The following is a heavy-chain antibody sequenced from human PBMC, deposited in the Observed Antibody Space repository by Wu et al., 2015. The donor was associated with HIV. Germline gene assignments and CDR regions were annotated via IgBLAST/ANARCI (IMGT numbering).Heavy chain of an antibody. D-gene: IGHD6-19*01. CDR1: GGSFTGSY. J-gene: IGHJ4*02. Sequence: QVQLQQWGAGLLKPSETLSLTCAVYGGSFTGSYWNWIRQPPGKGLEWIGEINHSGRTNYIPSLKSRVTISLDTSKKQFSLKLSSVTAADTAVYYCARLNSSGWPGAGLDYWGQGTLVTVSS. CDR2: INHSGRT. V-gene: IGHV4-34*01. CDR3: ARLNSSGWPGAGLDY.